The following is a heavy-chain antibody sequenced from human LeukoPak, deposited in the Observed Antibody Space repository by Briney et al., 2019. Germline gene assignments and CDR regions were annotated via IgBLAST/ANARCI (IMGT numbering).Heavy chain of an antibody. V-gene: IGHV1-69*05. CDR3: ARSSYYYDSSGYLAWDAFDI. CDR2: IIPIFGTA. CDR1: GGTFSSYA. Sequence: SVKVSCKASGGTFSSYAISWVRQAPGQGLEWMGGIIPIFGTANYAQKFQGRVTITTDESTSTAYMELSSLRSEDTAVYYCARSSYYYDSSGYLAWDAFDIWDQGTMVTVSS. D-gene: IGHD3-22*01. J-gene: IGHJ3*02.